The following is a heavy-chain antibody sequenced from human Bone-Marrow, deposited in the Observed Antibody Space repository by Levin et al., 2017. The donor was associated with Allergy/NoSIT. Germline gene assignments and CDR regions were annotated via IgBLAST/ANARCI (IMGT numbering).Heavy chain of an antibody. Sequence: SVKVSCKASGGTFSGYAISWVRQAPGQGLEWMGGIIPIFGTANYAQKFQGRVTITADESTSTAYMELSSLRSEDTAVYYCARVKVSSSGWSRPFDYWGQGTLVTVSS. V-gene: IGHV1-69*13. D-gene: IGHD6-19*01. CDR3: ARVKVSSSGWSRPFDY. CDR1: GGTFSGYA. J-gene: IGHJ4*02. CDR2: IIPIFGTA.